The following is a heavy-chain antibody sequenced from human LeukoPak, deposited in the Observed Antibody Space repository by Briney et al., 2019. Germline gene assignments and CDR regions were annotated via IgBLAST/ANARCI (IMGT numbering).Heavy chain of an antibody. CDR2: IIPIFGTA. V-gene: IGHV1-69*05. CDR1: GSTFSSYA. Sequence: SVKVSCKASGSTFSSYAISWVRQAPGQGLEWMGRIIPIFGTANYAQKFQGRVTITTDESTSTAYMELSSLRSEDTAVYYCARDPPSGWYPFDYWGQGTLVTVSS. CDR3: ARDPPSGWYPFDY. D-gene: IGHD6-19*01. J-gene: IGHJ4*02.